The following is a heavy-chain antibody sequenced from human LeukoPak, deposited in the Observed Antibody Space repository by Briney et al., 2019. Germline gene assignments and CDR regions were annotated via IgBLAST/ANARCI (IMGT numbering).Heavy chain of an antibody. Sequence: PSETLSLTCTGSGVSISSHHWSWLRQAQGKGLEWVGYVYHTGSTNYNPFLRSRVTISVATCTSPLSLRLTSVTAADTAVYYCARHLWAYGGYEYLFDCGQGTLVTVSS. J-gene: IGHJ4*02. CDR2: VYHTGST. CDR3: ARHLWAYGGYEYLFD. V-gene: IGHV4-59*11. CDR1: GVSISSHH. D-gene: IGHD4-23*01.